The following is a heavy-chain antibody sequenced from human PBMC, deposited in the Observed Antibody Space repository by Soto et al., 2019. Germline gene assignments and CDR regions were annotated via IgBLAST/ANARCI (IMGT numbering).Heavy chain of an antibody. CDR3: AREGGGVSWFDP. V-gene: IGHV4-59*01. J-gene: IGHJ5*02. CDR1: GGSISSYY. Sequence: QVQLQESGPGLVKPSETLSLTCTVSGGSISSYYWSWIRQPPGKGLEWIGYIYYIGSTNYNPSLKSRVTISVDTSKNQFSLKLSSVTAADTAVYYCAREGGGVSWFDPWGQGTLVTVSS. D-gene: IGHD3-16*01. CDR2: IYYIGST.